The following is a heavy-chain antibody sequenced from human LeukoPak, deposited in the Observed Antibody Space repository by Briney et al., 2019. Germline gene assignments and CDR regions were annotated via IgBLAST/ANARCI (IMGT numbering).Heavy chain of an antibody. D-gene: IGHD3-10*01. J-gene: IGHJ4*02. Sequence: ASVKVSCKASGYSFTASYIHWVRPAPGQGLEWMGWIHPRIGETNYEYKFRGRVTMTRDTCISTAYMDLGSLGSDDTAVYYCARDGEYGTGSYYRGCFDYWGQGILVTVSS. CDR1: GYSFTASY. V-gene: IGHV1-2*02. CDR2: IHPRIGET. CDR3: ARDGEYGTGSYYRGCFDY.